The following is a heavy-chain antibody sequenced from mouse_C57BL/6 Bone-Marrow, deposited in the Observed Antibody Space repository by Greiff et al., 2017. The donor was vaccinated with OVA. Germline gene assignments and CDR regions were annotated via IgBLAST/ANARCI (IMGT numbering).Heavy chain of an antibody. CDR2: IRLKSDNYAT. CDR3: TGSIYYSNYFYAMDY. Sequence: EVQGVESGGGLVQPGGSMKLSCVASGFTFSNYWMNWVRQSPEKGLEWVAQIRLKSDNYATHYAESVKGRFTISRDDSKSSVYLQMNNLRAEDTGIYYCTGSIYYSNYFYAMDYWGQGTSVTVSS. CDR1: GFTFSNYW. V-gene: IGHV6-3*01. J-gene: IGHJ4*01. D-gene: IGHD2-5*01.